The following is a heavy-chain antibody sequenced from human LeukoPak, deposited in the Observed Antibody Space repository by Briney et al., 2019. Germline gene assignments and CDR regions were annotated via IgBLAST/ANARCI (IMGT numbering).Heavy chain of an antibody. V-gene: IGHV1-24*01. CDR1: GYTLTELS. CDR3: ATAEWELGPHSFDY. D-gene: IGHD1-26*01. Sequence: ASVKVSCKVSGYTLTELSMHWVRQAPGKGLEWMGGFDPEDGETIYAQKFQGRVTMTEDTSTDTAYMELSSLRSEDTAVYYCATAEWELGPHSFDYWGQGTLVTVSS. J-gene: IGHJ4*02. CDR2: FDPEDGET.